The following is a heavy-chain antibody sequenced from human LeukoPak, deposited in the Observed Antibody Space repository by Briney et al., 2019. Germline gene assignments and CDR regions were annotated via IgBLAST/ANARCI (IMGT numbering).Heavy chain of an antibody. CDR3: ARGSSYDSQRYDPGFFGP. CDR2: INHSGST. J-gene: IGHJ5*02. D-gene: IGHD3-10*01. V-gene: IGHV4-34*01. CDR1: GFTFSTYA. Sequence: GSLRLSCAASGFTFSTYAISWVRQPPGKGLEWIGEINHSGSTNYNPSLKSRVTISIDTSKKQFSLNVSTVTAADTAFYYCARGSSYDSQRYDPGFFGPWGQGTLVTVSS.